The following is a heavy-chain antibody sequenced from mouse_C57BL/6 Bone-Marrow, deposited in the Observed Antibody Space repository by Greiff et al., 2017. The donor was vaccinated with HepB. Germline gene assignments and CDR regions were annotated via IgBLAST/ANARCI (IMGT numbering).Heavy chain of an antibody. V-gene: IGHV1-85*01. CDR2: IYPRDGST. Sequence: QVQLQQSGPELVKPGASVKLSCKASGYTFTSYDINWVKQRPGQGLEWIGWIYPRDGSTKYNEKFKGKATLTVDTSSSTAYMELHSLTSEDSAVYFCAREDYYGSSSFVAYWGQGTLVTVSA. J-gene: IGHJ3*01. D-gene: IGHD1-1*01. CDR3: AREDYYGSSSFVAY. CDR1: GYTFTSYD.